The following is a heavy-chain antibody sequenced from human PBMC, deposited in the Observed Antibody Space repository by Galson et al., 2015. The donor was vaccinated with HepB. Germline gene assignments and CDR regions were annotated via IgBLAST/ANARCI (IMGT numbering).Heavy chain of an antibody. CDR2: IYPGDSDT. CDR3: ARGIQLSKGLDV. D-gene: IGHD5-18*01. J-gene: IGHJ6*02. Sequence: QSGAEVKKPGESLKISCKGFGYRFTNYWIAWVRQMPGKGLEWMGIIYPGDSDTRYSPSFQGQVTISVDKSTSFGYLEWSSLKASDTAMYYCARGIQLSKGLDVWGQGTTVTVSS. CDR1: GYRFTNYW. V-gene: IGHV5-51*01.